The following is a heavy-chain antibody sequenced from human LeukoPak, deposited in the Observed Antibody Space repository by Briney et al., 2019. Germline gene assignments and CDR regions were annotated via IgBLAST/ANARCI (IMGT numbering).Heavy chain of an antibody. CDR1: GFTFSSHG. V-gene: IGHV3-33*01. Sequence: GSLRLSCAASGFTFSSHGMHWVSQAPGKGLEWVAVIWYDGSNKYYADSVKGRFTISRDDSKNSLYLQMNSLRVEDTAVYYCARAVRGVGSDYWGQGTLVTASS. J-gene: IGHJ4*02. CDR3: ARAVRGVGSDY. CDR2: IWYDGSNK. D-gene: IGHD3-10*01.